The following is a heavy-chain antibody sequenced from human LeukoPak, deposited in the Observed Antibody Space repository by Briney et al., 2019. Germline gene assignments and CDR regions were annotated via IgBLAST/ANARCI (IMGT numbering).Heavy chain of an antibody. CDR2: ISSSGSTI. J-gene: IGHJ6*02. CDR1: GFTFSNYE. D-gene: IGHD3-10*01. Sequence: GGSLRLSCAASGFTFSNYEMNWVRQAPGKGLEWVSYISSSGSTIYYADSVKGRFTISRDNAKNSLYLQMNSLRAEDTAVYYCARDRFFGSGSSPGYYYYYGMDVWGQGTTVTVSS. V-gene: IGHV3-48*03. CDR3: ARDRFFGSGSSPGYYYYYGMDV.